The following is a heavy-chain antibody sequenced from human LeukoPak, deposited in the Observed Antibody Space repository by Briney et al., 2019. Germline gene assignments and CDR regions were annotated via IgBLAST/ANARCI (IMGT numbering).Heavy chain of an antibody. J-gene: IGHJ5*02. D-gene: IGHD1-26*01. V-gene: IGHV1-2*02. CDR2: INPNSGGT. CDR3: ARGVAVGATSWFDP. CDR1: GYTFTGHY. Sequence: ASVKVSCKASGYTFTGHYMHWVRQAPGQGLEWMGWINPNSGGTNYAQKFQGRVTMTRDTSISTAYMELSRLRSDDAAVYYCARGVAVGATSWFDPWSQGTLVTVSS.